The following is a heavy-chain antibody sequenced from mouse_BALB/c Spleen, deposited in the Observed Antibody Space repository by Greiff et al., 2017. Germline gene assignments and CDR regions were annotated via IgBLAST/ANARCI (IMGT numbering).Heavy chain of an antibody. D-gene: IGHD2-4*01. V-gene: IGHV3-2*02. CDR3: ARRAPYDYDGAWFAY. J-gene: IGHJ3*01. CDR1: GYSITSDYA. Sequence: EVKLQESGPGLVKPSQSLSLTCTVTGYSITSDYAWYWIRQFPGNKLEWMGYISYSGSTSYNPSLKSRISITRDTSKNQFFLQLNSVTTEDTATYYCARRAPYDYDGAWFAYWGQGTLVTVSA. CDR2: ISYSGST.